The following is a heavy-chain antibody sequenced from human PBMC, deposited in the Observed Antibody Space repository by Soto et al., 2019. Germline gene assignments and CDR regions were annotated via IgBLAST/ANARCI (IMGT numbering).Heavy chain of an antibody. CDR3: ARLQRYCSGGSCPNNFDY. CDR1: GGSISSGGYY. J-gene: IGHJ4*02. CDR2: IFYSGST. Sequence: QVQLQESGPGLVKPSQTLSLTCTVSGGSISSGGYYWSWIRQHPGKGLEWIGYIFYSGSTYYNPSLKSRVTISVDTAENPCSMKLSSVTAADTAVYYCARLQRYCSGGSCPNNFDYWGQGTLVTVSS. D-gene: IGHD2-15*01. V-gene: IGHV4-31*03.